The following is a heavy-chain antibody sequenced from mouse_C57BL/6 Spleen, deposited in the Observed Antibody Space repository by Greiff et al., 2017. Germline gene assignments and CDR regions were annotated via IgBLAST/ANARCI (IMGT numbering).Heavy chain of an antibody. V-gene: IGHV1-54*01. CDR3: ARHGSSPWFAY. D-gene: IGHD1-1*01. J-gene: IGHJ3*01. CDR2: INPGSGGT. Sequence: QVQLQQSGAELVRPGTSVTVSCKASGYAFTNYLIEWVKHRPGQGLEWIGVINPGSGGTNYTEKFKGKATLTADKSSSTAYMQLSSLTSEDSAVYFCARHGSSPWFAYWGQGTLVTVSA. CDR1: GYAFTNYL.